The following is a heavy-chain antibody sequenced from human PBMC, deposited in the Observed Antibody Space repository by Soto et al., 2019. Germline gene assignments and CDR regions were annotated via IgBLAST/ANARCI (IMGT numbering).Heavy chain of an antibody. V-gene: IGHV4-30-4*01. CDR1: GGSISSGDYY. CDR2: IYYSGST. D-gene: IGHD5-18*01. Sequence: SETLSLTCTVSGGSISSGDYYWSWIRQPPGKGLEWIGYIYYSGSTYYNPSLKSRVTISVDTSKNQFSLKLSSVTAADTAVYYCASTSRPSGYSCRGYYYYYGMDVWGPGTTVT. J-gene: IGHJ6*02. CDR3: ASTSRPSGYSCRGYYYYYGMDV.